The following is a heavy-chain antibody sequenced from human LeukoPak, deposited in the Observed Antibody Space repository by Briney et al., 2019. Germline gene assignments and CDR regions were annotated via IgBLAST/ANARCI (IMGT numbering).Heavy chain of an antibody. CDR1: GGSLSSGDYY. CDR3: ARDQEWLARFDAFDI. Sequence: SETLSPTCTVSGGSLSSGDYYWSWIRQPPGKGLEWIGYIYYSGSTYYNPSLKSRVTISVDTSKNQFSLKLSSVTAADTAVYYCARDQEWLARFDAFDIWGQGTMVTVSS. J-gene: IGHJ3*02. D-gene: IGHD3-3*01. CDR2: IYYSGST. V-gene: IGHV4-30-4*08.